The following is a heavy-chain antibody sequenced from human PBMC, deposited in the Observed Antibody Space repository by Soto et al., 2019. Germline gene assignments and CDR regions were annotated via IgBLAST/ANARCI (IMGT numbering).Heavy chain of an antibody. Sequence: SETLSLTCAVSGGSISSGGYSWSWIRQPPGKGLEWIGYIYHSGSTYYNPSLKSRVTISVDRSKNQFSLKLSSVTAADTAVYYCARDRKKITIFGVVTPQGWFHPWGQGTLVTVS. J-gene: IGHJ5*02. V-gene: IGHV4-30-2*01. CDR2: IYHSGST. CDR1: GGSISSGGYS. CDR3: ARDRKKITIFGVVTPQGWFHP. D-gene: IGHD3-3*01.